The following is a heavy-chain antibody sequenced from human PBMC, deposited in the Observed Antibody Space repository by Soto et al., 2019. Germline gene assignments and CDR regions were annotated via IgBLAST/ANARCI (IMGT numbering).Heavy chain of an antibody. CDR3: ARELSGYRFGPGEVY. CDR1: GGSITSGDYY. D-gene: IGHD5-18*01. J-gene: IGHJ4*02. Sequence: SETLSLTCTVSGGSITSGDYYWSWIRQPPGKGLEWIGYIYYSGTTYYNPSLKSRVTISVDTFKKQFYLKLSSVTAADTAVYYCARELSGYRFGPGEVYWGQGTLVTVSS. V-gene: IGHV4-30-4*01. CDR2: IYYSGTT.